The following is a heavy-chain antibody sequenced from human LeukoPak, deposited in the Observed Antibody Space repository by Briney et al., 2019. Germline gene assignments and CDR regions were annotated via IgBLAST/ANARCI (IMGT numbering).Heavy chain of an antibody. CDR3: ARAPYQAHHFDY. J-gene: IGHJ4*02. V-gene: IGHV4-59*01. CDR2: IYYSGST. Sequence: SETLSLTCTVSGGSISSYYWSWIRQPPGKGLEWIGYIYYSGSTIYNPSLKSRVTISVDTSKNQFSLKLSSVTAADTAVYYCARAPYQAHHFDYWGQGTLVTVSS. CDR1: GGSISSYY. D-gene: IGHD2-2*01.